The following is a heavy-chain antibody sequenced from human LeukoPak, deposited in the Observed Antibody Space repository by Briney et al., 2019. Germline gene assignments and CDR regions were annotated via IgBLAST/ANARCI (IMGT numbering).Heavy chain of an antibody. CDR3: ARLDYYDSSGLIDY. CDR2: IYDSGST. Sequence: SETLSLTCIVSGGSISSYYWGWIRQPPGKGLEWIGTIYDSGSTYYNPSLKSRVTISVDTSKNQFPLKLNSVTAADTAVYYCARLDYYDSSGLIDYWGQGTLVIVSS. D-gene: IGHD3-22*01. V-gene: IGHV4-39*01. J-gene: IGHJ4*02. CDR1: GGSISSYY.